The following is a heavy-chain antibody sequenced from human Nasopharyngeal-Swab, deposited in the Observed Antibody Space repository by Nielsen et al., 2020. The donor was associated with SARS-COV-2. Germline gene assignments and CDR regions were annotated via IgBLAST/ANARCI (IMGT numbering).Heavy chain of an antibody. V-gene: IGHV1-18*01. CDR1: GYTFTTLG. J-gene: IGHJ4*02. CDR2: IRGDNGYT. D-gene: IGHD4/OR15-4a*01. Sequence: ASVKVSCKASGYTFTTLGISWVRQAPGQGLEWMGWIRGDNGYTKYAQKFQDRVTLTRDTSTNTAYMELRSLGYDDTAVYYCARDRGLEGCAYGVLDYWGQGNLVTVSS. CDR3: ARDRGLEGCAYGVLDY.